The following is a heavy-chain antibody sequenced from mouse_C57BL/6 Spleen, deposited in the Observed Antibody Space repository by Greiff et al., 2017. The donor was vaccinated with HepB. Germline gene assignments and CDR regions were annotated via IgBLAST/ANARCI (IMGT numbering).Heavy chain of an antibody. V-gene: IGHV14-4*01. J-gene: IGHJ2*01. CDR2: IDPENGDT. D-gene: IGHD1-1*01. Sequence: VQLKQSGAELVRPGASVKLSCTASGFNIKDDYMHWVKQRPEQGLEWIGWIDPENGDTEYASKFQGKATITAATSSNTAYLQLSSLTSEDTAVYYCTTRYYYGSSPIFDYWGQGTTLTVSS. CDR1: GFNIKDDY. CDR3: TTRYYYGSSPIFDY.